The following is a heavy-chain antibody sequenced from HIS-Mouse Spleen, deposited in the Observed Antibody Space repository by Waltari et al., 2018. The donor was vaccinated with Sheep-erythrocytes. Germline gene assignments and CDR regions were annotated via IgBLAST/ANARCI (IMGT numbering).Heavy chain of an antibody. CDR1: GGSISSGDYY. CDR3: ARALANWGSSFDY. J-gene: IGHJ4*02. V-gene: IGHV4-30-4*01. Sequence: QVQLQESGPGLVKPSQTLSLTCTVSGGSISSGDYYWSWIRQPPGKGLEWIGYIYYSGRTYYTPSLKSRVTISVDTSKHQFSLKLSSVIAADTAVYYCARALANWGSSFDYWGQGTLVTVSS. CDR2: IYYSGRT. D-gene: IGHD7-27*01.